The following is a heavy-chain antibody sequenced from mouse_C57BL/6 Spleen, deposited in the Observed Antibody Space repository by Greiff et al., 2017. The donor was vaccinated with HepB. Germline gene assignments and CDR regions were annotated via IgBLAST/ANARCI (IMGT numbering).Heavy chain of an antibody. CDR1: GYTFTDYE. Sequence: QVQLQQSGAELVRPGASVTLSCKASGYTFTDYEMHWVKQTPVHGLEWIGAIDPETGGTAYNQKFKGKAILTADKSSSTAYMERRSLTSEDSAVCYCTRWNNYGSRWYFDVWGTGTTVTVSS. D-gene: IGHD1-1*01. J-gene: IGHJ1*03. CDR3: TRWNNYGSRWYFDV. V-gene: IGHV1-15*01. CDR2: IDPETGGT.